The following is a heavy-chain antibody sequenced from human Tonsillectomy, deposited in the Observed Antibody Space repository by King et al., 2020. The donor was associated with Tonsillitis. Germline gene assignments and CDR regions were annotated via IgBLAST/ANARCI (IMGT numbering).Heavy chain of an antibody. J-gene: IGHJ4*02. CDR3: ARKSDSSGSYYHY. CDR2: IHYSGST. V-gene: IGHV4-39*07. Sequence: QLQESGPGLVKPSETLSLTCTVSGGSIRSSSHYWGWIRQPPGEGLEWIGSIHYSGSTYYNPSLKSRVTMSVDTSKNQFSLKLSSVTAADTAIYYCARKSDSSGSYYHYWGQGTLVTVSS. CDR1: GGSIRSSSHY. D-gene: IGHD3-10*01.